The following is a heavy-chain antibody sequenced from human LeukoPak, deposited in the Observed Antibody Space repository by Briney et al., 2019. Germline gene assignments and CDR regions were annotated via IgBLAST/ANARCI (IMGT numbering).Heavy chain of an antibody. D-gene: IGHD5-18*01. J-gene: IGHJ4*02. V-gene: IGHV3-23*01. CDR2: ISDSGGST. Sequence: SGGSLRLSCAASGFTFSSYAMSWVRQAPGKGLEWVSGISDSGGSTYYADSVKGRFTISRDNPKNTLYLQMNSLRAEDTAVYYCAKVDRRNFGGYGDYWGQGTLVTVSS. CDR3: AKVDRRNFGGYGDY. CDR1: GFTFSSYA.